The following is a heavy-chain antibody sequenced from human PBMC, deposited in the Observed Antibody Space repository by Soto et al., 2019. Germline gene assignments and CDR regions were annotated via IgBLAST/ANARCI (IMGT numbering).Heavy chain of an antibody. CDR1: GFAFNTYA. J-gene: IGHJ4*02. CDR3: AKRGSSYCGY. CDR2: IDDSGTKT. Sequence: EVQLLESGGGVVQSGGSLRLSCAASGFAFNTYAMSWVRQAPGKGLEWVSTIDDSGTKTYYADSVRGRFTISRDNSKSTLYLQLNSLGAEDTAVYYCAKRGSSYCGYWGQGSLVNGSS. V-gene: IGHV3-23*01.